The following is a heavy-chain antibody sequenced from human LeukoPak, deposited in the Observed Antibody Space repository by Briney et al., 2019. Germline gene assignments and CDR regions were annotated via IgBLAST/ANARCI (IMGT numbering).Heavy chain of an antibody. J-gene: IGHJ4*02. V-gene: IGHV3-23*01. CDR3: AKGLITYYYDSSGYYFDY. Sequence: GGSLRLSCAASGFTFSSYAMSWVRQAPGKGLEWVSAISGSGGSTYYADSVKGRFTISRDNSKNTLYLQMNSLRAEDTAVYYCAKGLITYYYDSSGYYFDYWGQGTLVTVSS. CDR1: GFTFSSYA. CDR2: ISGSGGST. D-gene: IGHD3-22*01.